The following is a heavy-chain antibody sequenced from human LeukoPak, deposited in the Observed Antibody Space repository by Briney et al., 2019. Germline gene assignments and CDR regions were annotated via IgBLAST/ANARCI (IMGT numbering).Heavy chain of an antibody. CDR1: GFTFDNYA. CDR3: AKVRVAVAGSGPFDY. CDR2: ISWNSGSI. J-gene: IGHJ4*02. D-gene: IGHD6-19*01. V-gene: IGHV3-9*01. Sequence: GGSLRLSCAASGFTFDNYAMHWVRQGPGKGLEWVSGISWNSGSIGYADSVKGRFTISRDNAKNSLYLQMNSLRAEDTAVYYCAKVRVAVAGSGPFDYWGQGTLVTVSS.